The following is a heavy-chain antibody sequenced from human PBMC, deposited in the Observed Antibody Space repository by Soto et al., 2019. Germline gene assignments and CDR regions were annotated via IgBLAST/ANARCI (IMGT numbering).Heavy chain of an antibody. J-gene: IGHJ4*02. V-gene: IGHV1-46*01. CDR3: ARRFCTDNSCYHFDF. Sequence: QVQLVQSGAEVKKPGASVKVSCKASGYTFSLNYIHWVRQAPGQGLEWMGMINPSGGITNYAQTFQGRVTMTTDTSTSTVYMELSSLRSEDTAMYYCARRFCTDNSCYHFDFWGQGSLVTVSS. D-gene: IGHD2-15*01. CDR2: INPSGGIT. CDR1: GYTFSLNY.